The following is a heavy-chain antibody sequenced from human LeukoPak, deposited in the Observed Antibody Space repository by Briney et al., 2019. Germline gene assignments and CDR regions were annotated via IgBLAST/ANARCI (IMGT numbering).Heavy chain of an antibody. CDR3: AKDSGNRLYSYADL. CDR1: GFTFSSYA. V-gene: IGHV3-23*01. Sequence: GGSLRLSCAASGFTFSSYAMNWVRQAPGKGLEWVSGINYSDGKTSYADSVKGRFTISRDNSRNTLYLQMNSLRVEDTAVYYCAKDSGNRLYSYADLWGQGILVTVSS. J-gene: IGHJ5*02. D-gene: IGHD3-10*01. CDR2: INYSDGKT.